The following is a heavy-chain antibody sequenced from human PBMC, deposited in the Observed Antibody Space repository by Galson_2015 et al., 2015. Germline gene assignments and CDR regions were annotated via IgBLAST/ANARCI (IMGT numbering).Heavy chain of an antibody. V-gene: IGHV3-33*01. Sequence: SLRLSCAASGFTFSSYGMHWVRQAPGKGLEWVALIWYDGSDKYYGDSVKGRFTISRDNAKNTLDLQMNSLRVEDSAVYYCARDVTNFDCWGRGTLVTVSS. D-gene: IGHD1/OR15-1a*01. CDR3: ARDVTNFDC. CDR1: GFTFSSYG. J-gene: IGHJ4*02. CDR2: IWYDGSDK.